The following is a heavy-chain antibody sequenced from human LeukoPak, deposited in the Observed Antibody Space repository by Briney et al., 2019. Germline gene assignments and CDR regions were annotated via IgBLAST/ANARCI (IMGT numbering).Heavy chain of an antibody. CDR1: GITLRNQW. CDR2: INSDGSTT. Sequence: GALKLSCATSGITLRNQWKPWVPQTSGKGLVWVPRINSDGSTTNYADSVKGRFTISRDNAKNTLYLQMNSLRAEDTAVYYCARRSSGSPPYYFDYWGQGTLVTVSS. D-gene: IGHD1-26*01. CDR3: ARRSSGSPPYYFDY. V-gene: IGHV3-74*01. J-gene: IGHJ4*02.